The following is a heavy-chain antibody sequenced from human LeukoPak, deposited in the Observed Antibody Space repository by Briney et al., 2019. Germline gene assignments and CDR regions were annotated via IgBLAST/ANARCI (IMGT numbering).Heavy chain of an antibody. J-gene: IGHJ6*04. CDR2: ISSSGSTI. V-gene: IGHV3-48*03. Sequence: PGGSLRLSYAASGFTFSSYEMNWVRQAPGKGLEWVSYISSSGSTIYYADSVKGRFTISRDNAKNSLYLQMNSLRAEDTAVYYCAELGITMIGGVRGKGTTVTISS. CDR1: GFTFSSYE. D-gene: IGHD3-10*02. CDR3: AELGITMIGGV.